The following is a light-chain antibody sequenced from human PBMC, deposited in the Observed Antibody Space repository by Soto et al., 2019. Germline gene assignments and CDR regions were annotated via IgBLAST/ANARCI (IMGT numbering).Light chain of an antibody. CDR2: GAS. Sequence: EIVMTQSPATLSVSPGERATLSCRASQSVSSNLAWYQQKPGQASRLLIYGASTRATGIPGRFSGSGYGTEFTLTISSLQSEDFAVYYCQQHNNWPPWTFGQGTKVDIK. J-gene: IGKJ1*01. CDR1: QSVSSN. CDR3: QQHNNWPPWT. V-gene: IGKV3-15*01.